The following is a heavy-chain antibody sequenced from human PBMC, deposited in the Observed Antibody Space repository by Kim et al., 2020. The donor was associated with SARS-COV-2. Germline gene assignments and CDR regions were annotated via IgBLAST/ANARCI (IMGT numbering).Heavy chain of an antibody. Sequence: VKGRFAKSRDNSKNTLYLKMNSLRDEDTAVYYCARDWYYDFWSGASSYMDVWGKGTTVTVSS. D-gene: IGHD3-3*01. V-gene: IGHV3-66*01. CDR3: ARDWYYDFWSGASSYMDV. J-gene: IGHJ6*03.